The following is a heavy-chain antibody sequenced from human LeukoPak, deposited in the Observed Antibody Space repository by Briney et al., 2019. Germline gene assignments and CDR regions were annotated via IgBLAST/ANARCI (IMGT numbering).Heavy chain of an antibody. V-gene: IGHV4-59*08. D-gene: IGHD5-18*01. J-gene: IGHJ4*02. Sequence: SETLSLTCTVSGGSISSYYWSWIRQPPGKGLEWIGYIYYSGSTNYNPSLKSRLTISVDTSKNQFSLKLSPVTASDTAVYYCARQGIQVWLPFDYWGQGTLVTVSS. CDR3: ARQGIQVWLPFDY. CDR2: IYYSGST. CDR1: GGSISSYY.